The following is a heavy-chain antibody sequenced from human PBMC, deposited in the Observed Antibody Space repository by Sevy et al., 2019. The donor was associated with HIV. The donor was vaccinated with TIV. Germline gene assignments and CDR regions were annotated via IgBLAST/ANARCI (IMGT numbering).Heavy chain of an antibody. CDR2: ISYDGSNK. CDR1: GFSFSSYG. D-gene: IGHD6-13*01. Sequence: GGSLRLSCAASGFSFSSYGMHWVRQAPGKGLEWVAVISYDGSNKYYADSVKGRFTISRDISNNTLYLQMTSRGAEDRAVYYCAKSPAAAGASFESWGQGVLVTVSS. J-gene: IGHJ4*02. V-gene: IGHV3-30*18. CDR3: AKSPAAAGASFES.